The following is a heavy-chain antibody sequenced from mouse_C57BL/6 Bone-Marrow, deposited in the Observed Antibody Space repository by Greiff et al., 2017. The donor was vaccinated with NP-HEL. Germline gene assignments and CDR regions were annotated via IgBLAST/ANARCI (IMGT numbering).Heavy chain of an antibody. CDR3: ARRIQLRLEEAWFAY. D-gene: IGHD3-2*02. CDR1: GYTFTDYN. J-gene: IGHJ3*01. CDR2: INPNNGGT. Sequence: VQLKQSGPELVKPGASVKIPCKASGYTFTDYNMDWVKQSHGKSLEWIGDINPNNGGTIYNQKFKGKATLTVDKSSSTAYMELRSLTSEDTAVYYCARRIQLRLEEAWFAYWGQGTLVTVSA. V-gene: IGHV1-18*01.